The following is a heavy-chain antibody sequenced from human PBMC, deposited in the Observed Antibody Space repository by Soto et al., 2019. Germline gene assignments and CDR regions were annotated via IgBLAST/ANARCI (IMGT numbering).Heavy chain of an antibody. D-gene: IGHD3-22*01. CDR2: IYYSGST. Sequence: WETLSLTCTVSGGSISSSSYYWGWIRQPPGKGLEWIGSIYYSGSTYYNPSLKSRVTISVDTSKNQFSLKLSSVTAADTAVYYCVRLPDYYDSSGYYYHIFDYWGQGTLVTVSS. J-gene: IGHJ4*02. V-gene: IGHV4-39*01. CDR1: GGSISSSSYY. CDR3: VRLPDYYDSSGYYYHIFDY.